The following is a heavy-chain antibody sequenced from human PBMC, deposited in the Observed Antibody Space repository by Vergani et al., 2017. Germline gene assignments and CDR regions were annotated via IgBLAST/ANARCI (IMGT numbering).Heavy chain of an antibody. CDR3: AKDGLAYGSGSWYY. V-gene: IGHV3-30*02. J-gene: IGHJ4*02. Sequence: QVQLVESGGGVVQPGGSLRLSCAASGFSFSSFGMHWVRQAPGKGLEWVTFIRYDGSNNYYADSVKGRFTISRDNSKNTVYLQMNSLRTGDTAVYYCAKDGLAYGSGSWYYWGRGTLVTVSS. CDR1: GFSFSSFG. CDR2: IRYDGSNN. D-gene: IGHD3-10*01.